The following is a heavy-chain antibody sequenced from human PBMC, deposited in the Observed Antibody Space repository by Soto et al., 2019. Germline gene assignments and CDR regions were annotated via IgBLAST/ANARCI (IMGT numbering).Heavy chain of an antibody. J-gene: IGHJ4*02. CDR1: GFTFSSYA. D-gene: IGHD3-10*01. CDR2: ISGSGGST. V-gene: IGHV3-23*01. CDR3: AKDGLGFGELPYSDY. Sequence: EVQLLESGGGLVQPGGSLRLSCAASGFTFSSYAMSWVRQAPGKGLEWVSAISGSGGSTYYADSVKGRFTISRDNSKNPLYLQMNSLRAEDSAVYYCAKDGLGFGELPYSDYWGQGPLVTVSS.